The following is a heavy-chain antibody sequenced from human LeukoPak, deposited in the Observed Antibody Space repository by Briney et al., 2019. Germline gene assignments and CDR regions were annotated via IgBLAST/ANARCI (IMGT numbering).Heavy chain of an antibody. V-gene: IGHV3-11*04. J-gene: IGHJ4*02. CDR2: ISSSGSSI. Sequence: GGSLRLSCAAAGFTFSDDYMSWIRRAPGKGLEWVSYISSSGSSIYYGDSVKGRFTISRDNAKNSLYLQMNSLRADDTAMYYCARLKYTSSWHYFFDDWGQGTLVTVSS. D-gene: IGHD6-13*01. CDR3: ARLKYTSSWHYFFDD. CDR1: GFTFSDDY.